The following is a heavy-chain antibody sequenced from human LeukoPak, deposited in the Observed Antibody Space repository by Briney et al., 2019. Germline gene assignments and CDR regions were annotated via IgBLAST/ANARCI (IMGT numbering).Heavy chain of an antibody. V-gene: IGHV1-18*01. CDR3: ARKNWEAYDY. D-gene: IGHD7-27*01. CDR2: ISSYNGNT. Sequence: ASVKVSCKASDYTFIADGISWVRQAPGQGLEWMGWISSYNGNTNYAQKFQGRVTMTTDTSTSTAYMELRSLRFDDTAVYYCARKNWEAYDYWGQGTLVTVSS. CDR1: DYTFIADG. J-gene: IGHJ4*02.